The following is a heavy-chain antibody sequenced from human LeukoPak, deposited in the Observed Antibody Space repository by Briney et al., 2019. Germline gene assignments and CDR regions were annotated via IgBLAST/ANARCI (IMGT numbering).Heavy chain of an antibody. J-gene: IGHJ1*01. CDR2: TYYRSKWYK. Sequence: SQTLSLTCAISGDTVSSNSATWNWIRQSPSRGLEWLGRTYYRSKWYKYYAVSVKGRITINPHTSKNQFSLQLNSVTPEDTAVYYCARGPSYFQHWGQGTLVTVSS. CDR1: GDTVSSNSAT. V-gene: IGHV6-1*01. CDR3: ARGPSYFQH.